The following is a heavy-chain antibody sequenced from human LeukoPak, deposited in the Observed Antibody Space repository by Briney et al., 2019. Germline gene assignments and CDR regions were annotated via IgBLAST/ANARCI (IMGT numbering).Heavy chain of an antibody. CDR2: INPNSGGT. J-gene: IGHJ4*02. CDR1: GYTFTGYY. V-gene: IGHV1-2*02. CDR3: ARDVGYGYGDY. Sequence: DSVKVSCKASGYTFTGYYMHWVRQAPGQGLEWMGWINPNSGGTNYAQKFQGRVTMTRDTSISTAYMELSRLRSDDTYVYYCARDVGYGYGDYWGQGTLVTVSS. D-gene: IGHD5-18*01.